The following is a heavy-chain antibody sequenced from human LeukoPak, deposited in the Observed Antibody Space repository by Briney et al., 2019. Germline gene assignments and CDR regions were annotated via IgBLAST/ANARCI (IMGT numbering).Heavy chain of an antibody. V-gene: IGHV4-30-4*01. J-gene: IGHJ6*02. CDR1: GGSLSSGDYY. D-gene: IGHD5-12*01. Sequence: SETLSLTCTVSGGSLSSGDYYWSWLRQPPGTGLEWIGYIYYSGSTYYNPSLKSRVTISVDTSKNQFSLKLSSVTAADTAVYYCAREDSGYDLANGMDVWGQGTTVTVSS. CDR2: IYYSGST. CDR3: AREDSGYDLANGMDV.